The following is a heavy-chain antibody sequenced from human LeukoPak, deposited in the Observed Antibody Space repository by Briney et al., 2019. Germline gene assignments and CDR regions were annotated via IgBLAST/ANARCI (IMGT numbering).Heavy chain of an antibody. CDR3: AREDGSGSYHLNY. CDR1: GGTFSSYA. V-gene: IGHV1-69*04. CDR2: IIPILGIA. J-gene: IGHJ4*02. Sequence: ASVKVSCKASGGTFSSYAISWVRQAPGQGLEWMGRIIPILGIANYAQKFQGRVTITADKSTSTAYMELSSLRAEDTAVYYCAREDGSGSYHLNYWGQGTLVTVSS. D-gene: IGHD3-10*01.